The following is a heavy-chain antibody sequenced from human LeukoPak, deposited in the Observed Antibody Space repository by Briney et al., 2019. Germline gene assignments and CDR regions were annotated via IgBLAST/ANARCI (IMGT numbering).Heavy chain of an antibody. CDR3: ARGPSSDSRGLDYFDY. J-gene: IGHJ4*02. CDR2: IRPKSGGR. Sequence: AAVTVSFKGSGYRFIVYYMNWVRQAPGQGLEWMGGIRPKSGGRNYAQKFQGRVTMPRDTPINTAYMDLRRLPSDDTAMYYCARGPSSDSRGLDYFDYWGQGTLVTVSS. CDR1: GYRFIVYY. V-gene: IGHV1-2*02. D-gene: IGHD3-22*01.